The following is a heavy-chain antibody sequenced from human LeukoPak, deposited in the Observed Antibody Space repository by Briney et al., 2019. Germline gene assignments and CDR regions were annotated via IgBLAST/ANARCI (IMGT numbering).Heavy chain of an antibody. D-gene: IGHD3-16*02. J-gene: IGHJ6*02. CDR3: EGGRGVINYYYYGMDV. CDR2: INHSGST. CDR1: GGSFSGYY. V-gene: IGHV4-34*01. Sequence: SETLSLTCAVYGGSFSGYYWSWIRQPPGKGLEWIGEINHSGSTNYNPSLKSRVTISVDTSKNQFSLKLSSVTAAGTAVYYCEGGRGVINYYYYGMDVWGQGTTVTVSS.